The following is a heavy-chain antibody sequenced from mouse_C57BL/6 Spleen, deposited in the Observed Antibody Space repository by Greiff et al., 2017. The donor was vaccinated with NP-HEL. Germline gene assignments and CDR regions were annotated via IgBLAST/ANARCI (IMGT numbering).Heavy chain of an antibody. V-gene: IGHV1-15*01. CDR2: IDPETGGT. CDR1: GYTFTDYE. CDR3: TRWRDAMDY. Sequence: QVQLKESGAELVRPGASVTLSCKASGYTFTDYEMHWVKQTPVHGLEWIGAIDPETGGTAYNQKFKGKAILTADKSSSTAYMELRSLTSEDSAVYYCTRWRDAMDYWGQGTSVTVSS. J-gene: IGHJ4*01.